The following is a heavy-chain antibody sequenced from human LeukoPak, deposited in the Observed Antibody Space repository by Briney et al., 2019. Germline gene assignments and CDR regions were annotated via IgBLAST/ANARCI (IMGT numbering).Heavy chain of an antibody. CDR3: ARDGGYSYGYDY. D-gene: IGHD5-18*01. V-gene: IGHV4-61*01. Sequence: KTSETLSLTCTVSGGSVSSGSYYWSWIRQPPGKGLEWIGYIYYSGSTNYNPSLESRVTISVDTSKNQFSLKLSSVTAADTAVYYCARDGGYSYGYDYWGQGTLVTVSS. J-gene: IGHJ4*02. CDR1: GGSVSSGSYY. CDR2: IYYSGST.